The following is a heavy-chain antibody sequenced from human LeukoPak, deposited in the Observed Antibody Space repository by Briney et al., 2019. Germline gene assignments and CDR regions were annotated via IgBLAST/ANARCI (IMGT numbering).Heavy chain of an antibody. V-gene: IGHV4-4*02. CDR2: VHLNGAT. J-gene: IGHJ4*02. CDR3: TRESGAFSPFGF. D-gene: IGHD1-26*01. Sequence: SGTLSLTCAVSGGSITTTNWWSWVRQPPGKGLEWIGEVHLNGATNYNPSLESRFSMSIDKSNNHLSLEVTSVTAADTAMYYCTRESGAFSPFGFWGQGTLVTVSS. CDR1: GGSITTTNW.